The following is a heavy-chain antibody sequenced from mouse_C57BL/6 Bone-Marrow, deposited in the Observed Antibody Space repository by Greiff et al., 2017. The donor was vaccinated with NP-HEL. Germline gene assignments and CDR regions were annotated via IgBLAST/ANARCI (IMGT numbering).Heavy chain of an antibody. Sequence: VKLMESGAELARPGASVKLSCKASGYTFTSYGISWVKQRTGQGLEWIGEIYPRSGNTYYNEKFKGKATLTADKSSSTAYMELRSLTSEDSAVYFCARSPYYGSPAWFAYWGQGTLVTVSA. J-gene: IGHJ3*01. CDR3: ARSPYYGSPAWFAY. CDR2: IYPRSGNT. V-gene: IGHV1-81*01. D-gene: IGHD1-1*01. CDR1: GYTFTSYG.